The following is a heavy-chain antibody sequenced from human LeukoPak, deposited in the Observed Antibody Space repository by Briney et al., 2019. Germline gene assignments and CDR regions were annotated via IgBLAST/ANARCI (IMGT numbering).Heavy chain of an antibody. CDR2: IYYSGST. D-gene: IGHD4-17*01. CDR1: GGSISSYY. Sequence: PSETLSLTCNASGGSISSYYWSWIRQPPGKGLEWIGYIYYSGSTNYNPSLKSRVTISVDTSKNQFSLKLSSVTAADTAVYYCARVATVTRRFDYWGQGTLVTVSS. V-gene: IGHV4-59*01. CDR3: ARVATVTRRFDY. J-gene: IGHJ4*02.